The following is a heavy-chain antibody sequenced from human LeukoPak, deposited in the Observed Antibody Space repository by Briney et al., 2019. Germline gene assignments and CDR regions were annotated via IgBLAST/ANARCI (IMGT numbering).Heavy chain of an antibody. CDR1: GYSISSGYY. CDR3: ARDAHYDYVWGSYRYFDY. CDR2: IYHSGST. V-gene: IGHV4-38-2*02. Sequence: NASETLSLTCTVSGYSISSGYYWGWIRQPPGKGLEWIGSIYHSGSTYYNPSLKSRVTISVDTSKNQFSLKLSSVTAADTAVYYCARDAHYDYVWGSYRYFDYWGQGTLVTVSS. D-gene: IGHD3-16*01. J-gene: IGHJ4*02.